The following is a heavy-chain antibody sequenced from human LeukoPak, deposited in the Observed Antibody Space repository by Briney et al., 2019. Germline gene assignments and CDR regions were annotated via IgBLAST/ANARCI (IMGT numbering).Heavy chain of an antibody. Sequence: ASVKVSCKASGYTFTSYGISWVRQAPGQGLEWMGWISADNGNTNYAQKLQGRVTMTTDTSTSTAYMELRSLRSDDTAVYYCARLSTDSSGYYYVWWFDPWGQGTLVTVSS. J-gene: IGHJ5*02. CDR2: ISADNGNT. D-gene: IGHD3-22*01. CDR3: ARLSTDSSGYYYVWWFDP. V-gene: IGHV1-18*01. CDR1: GYTFTSYG.